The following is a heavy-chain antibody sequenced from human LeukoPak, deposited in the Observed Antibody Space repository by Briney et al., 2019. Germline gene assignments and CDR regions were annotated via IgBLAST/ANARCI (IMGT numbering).Heavy chain of an antibody. Sequence: SETLSLTCTVSGDSISSYYWSWIRQPPGKGLEWIGYIYDSGKTNYNASLISRVTISVDTSKNQFSLKLTSVIPADTAVYYCARGGGTLDYWGQGTLVTVSS. V-gene: IGHV4-59*01. CDR1: GDSISSYY. CDR2: IYDSGKT. J-gene: IGHJ4*02. CDR3: ARGGGTLDY. D-gene: IGHD3-16*01.